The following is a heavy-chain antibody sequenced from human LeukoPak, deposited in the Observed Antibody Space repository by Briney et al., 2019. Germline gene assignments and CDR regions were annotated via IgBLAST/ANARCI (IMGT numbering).Heavy chain of an antibody. CDR3: ARDTPSYYNYYGSGSYAQEYYFDY. Sequence: GASVNVSCKASGYTFTSYGISWVRQAPGQGLEWMGWISAYNGNTNYAQKLQGRVTMTTDTSTSTAYMELRSLRSDDTAVYYCARDTPSYYNYYGSGSYAQEYYFDYWGQGTLVTVSS. V-gene: IGHV1-18*01. J-gene: IGHJ4*02. CDR1: GYTFTSYG. CDR2: ISAYNGNT. D-gene: IGHD3-10*01.